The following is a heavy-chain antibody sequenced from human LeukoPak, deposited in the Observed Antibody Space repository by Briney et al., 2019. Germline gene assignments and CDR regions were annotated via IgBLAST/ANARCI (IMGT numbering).Heavy chain of an antibody. CDR2: IYTSGST. D-gene: IGHD6-6*01. J-gene: IGHJ4*02. CDR1: GGSFSGYY. Sequence: SETLSLTCAVYGGSFSGYYWSWIRQPAGKGLEWIGRIYTSGSTNYNPSLKSRVTISVDTSKNQFSLKLSSVTAADTAVYYCARERIAARPSTFDYWGQGTLVTVSS. CDR3: ARERIAARPSTFDY. V-gene: IGHV4-4*07.